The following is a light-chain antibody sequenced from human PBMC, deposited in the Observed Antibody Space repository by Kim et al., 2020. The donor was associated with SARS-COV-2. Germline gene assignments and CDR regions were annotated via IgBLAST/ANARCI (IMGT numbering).Light chain of an antibody. Sequence: SYELTQPPSVSVTPGKTARITCGGNNIGSKSVHWYQQKPGQAPVLVIYHDSDRPSGIPERFSGANSGNTATLTISTIEVGDEADYYCQVWETGDHREVFGGGTKLTVL. V-gene: IGLV3-21*01. CDR1: NIGSKS. CDR3: QVWETGDHREV. J-gene: IGLJ3*02. CDR2: HDS.